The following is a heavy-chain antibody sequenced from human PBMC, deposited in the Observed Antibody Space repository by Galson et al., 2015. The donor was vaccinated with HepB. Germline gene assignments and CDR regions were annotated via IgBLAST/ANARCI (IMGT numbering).Heavy chain of an antibody. D-gene: IGHD2-2*01. V-gene: IGHV4-39*07. CDR2: IYYSGST. J-gene: IGHJ4*02. Sequence: SETLSLTCTVSGGSISSSSYYWGWIRQPPGKGLEWIGSIYYSGSTYYNPSLKSRVTISVDTSKNQLSLKLSSVTAADTAVYYCARDLWTPYCSSTSCSHPFDYWGQGTLVTVSS. CDR1: GGSISSSSYY. CDR3: ARDLWTPYCSSTSCSHPFDY.